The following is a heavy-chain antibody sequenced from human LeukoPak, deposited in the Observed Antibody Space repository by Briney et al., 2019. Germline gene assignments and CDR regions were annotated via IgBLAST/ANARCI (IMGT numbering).Heavy chain of an antibody. Sequence: SETLSLTCTVSGGSTSSDHWSWIRQPPEKGLEWIGCISCRGSTYYNPSLKSRVTISLDTSKKHFSLKLTSVTAADTGVYYCARGRGLGVISPYSDSWGQGTLVTVSS. J-gene: IGHJ4*02. CDR1: GGSTSSDH. CDR3: ARGRGLGVISPYSDS. CDR2: ISCRGST. V-gene: IGHV4-59*08. D-gene: IGHD3-16*02.